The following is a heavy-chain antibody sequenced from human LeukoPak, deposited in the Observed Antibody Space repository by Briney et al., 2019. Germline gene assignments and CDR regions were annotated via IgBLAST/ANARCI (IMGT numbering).Heavy chain of an antibody. J-gene: IGHJ4*02. CDR3: AREGGKGYCSSTSCPATGLDY. CDR2: INPSGGST. V-gene: IGHV1-46*01. CDR1: GYTFTSYY. Sequence: ASVKVSCKASGYTFTSYYMHWVRQAPGQGLEWMGIINPSGGSTSYAQKFQGRVTMTRGTSTSTVYMELSSLRSEDTAVYYCAREGGKGYCSSTSCPATGLDYWGQGTLVTVSS. D-gene: IGHD2-2*01.